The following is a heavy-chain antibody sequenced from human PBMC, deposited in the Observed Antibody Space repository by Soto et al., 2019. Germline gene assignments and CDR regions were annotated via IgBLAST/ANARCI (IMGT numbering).Heavy chain of an antibody. CDR2: INPNSGGT. Sequence: ASVKVSCKASGYTFTGYYMHWVRQAPGQGLEWMGWINPNSGGTNYAQKFQGWVTMTRDTSISTAYMELSRLRSDDTAVYYCARGGYLRWNYSYYGMDFWGQGTTVTVSS. D-gene: IGHD4-17*01. J-gene: IGHJ6*02. V-gene: IGHV1-2*04. CDR3: ARGGYLRWNYSYYGMDF. CDR1: GYTFTGYY.